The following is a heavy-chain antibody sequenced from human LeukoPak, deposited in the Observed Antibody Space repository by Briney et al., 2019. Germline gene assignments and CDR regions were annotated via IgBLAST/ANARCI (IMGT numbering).Heavy chain of an antibody. J-gene: IGHJ4*02. CDR3: ARESRHGSYYDY. Sequence: ASVKVSCKASGYTFTSYYMHWVRQAPGQGLEWMGIINPTGGSTSYAQKFQGRVTMTRDTSTSTVYMGLSSLRSEDTAVYYCARESRHGSYYDYWGQGTLVTVSS. V-gene: IGHV1-46*01. D-gene: IGHD1-26*01. CDR1: GYTFTSYY. CDR2: INPTGGST.